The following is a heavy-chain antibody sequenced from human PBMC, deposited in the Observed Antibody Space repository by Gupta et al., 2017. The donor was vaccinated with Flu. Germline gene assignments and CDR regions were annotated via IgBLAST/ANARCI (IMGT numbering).Heavy chain of an antibody. CDR1: GFTFSSYA. CDR3: AKDLAFRYLGELSLPYYFDY. D-gene: IGHD3-16*02. Sequence: EVQLLESGGGLVQPGGSLRLSCAASGFTFSSYAMSWVRQAPGKGLEWVSAISGSGGSTYYADSVKGRFTISRDNSKNTLYLQMNSLRAEDTAVYYCAKDLAFRYLGELSLPYYFDYWGQGTLVTVSS. V-gene: IGHV3-23*01. J-gene: IGHJ4*02. CDR2: ISGSGGST.